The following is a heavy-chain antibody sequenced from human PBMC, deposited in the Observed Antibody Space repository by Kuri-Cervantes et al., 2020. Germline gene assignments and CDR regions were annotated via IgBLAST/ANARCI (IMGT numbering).Heavy chain of an antibody. Sequence: GSLRLSCTVSGGSINNYYWSWIRLPPGKGLEWIGYIYSSGSTNYNPSLKSRVTISVDTSKNQFSLKLSSVTAADTAVYYCARRDYYFDYWGQGTLVTVSS. J-gene: IGHJ4*02. V-gene: IGHV4-59*12. CDR2: IYSSGST. CDR1: GGSINNYY. CDR3: ARRDYYFDY.